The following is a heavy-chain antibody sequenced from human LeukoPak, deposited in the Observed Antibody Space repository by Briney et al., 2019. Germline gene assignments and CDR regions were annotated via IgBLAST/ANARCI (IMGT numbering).Heavy chain of an antibody. CDR3: ARASRFGELENYYMDV. Sequence: PGGSLRLSCAASGFTFSSYAMHWVRQAPGKGLEWVAVISYDGSNKYYADSVKGRFTISRDNSKNTLYLQMNSLRAEDTAVYYCARASRFGELENYYMDVWGKGTTVTVSS. CDR2: ISYDGSNK. CDR1: GFTFSSYA. J-gene: IGHJ6*03. D-gene: IGHD3-10*01. V-gene: IGHV3-30*04.